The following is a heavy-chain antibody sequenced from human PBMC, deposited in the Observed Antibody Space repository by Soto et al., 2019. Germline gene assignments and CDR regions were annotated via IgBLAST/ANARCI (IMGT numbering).Heavy chain of an antibody. CDR1: GGTFSSYA. Sequence: SVKVSCKASGGTFSSYAISWVRQAPGQGLEWMGGIIPIFGTANYAQKFQGRVTITADESTSTAYMELSSLRSEDTAVYYCALNPYSSSWPRGYYFDYWGQGTLVTVSS. CDR2: IIPIFGTA. D-gene: IGHD6-13*01. J-gene: IGHJ4*02. CDR3: ALNPYSSSWPRGYYFDY. V-gene: IGHV1-69*13.